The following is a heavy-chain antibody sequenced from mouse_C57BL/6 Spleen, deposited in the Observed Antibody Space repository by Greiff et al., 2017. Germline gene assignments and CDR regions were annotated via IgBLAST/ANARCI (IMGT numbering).Heavy chain of an antibody. J-gene: IGHJ3*01. CDR2: IDPSDSYT. V-gene: IGHV1-69*01. Sequence: QVQLKQPGAELVMPGASVKLSCKASGYTFTSYWMHWVKQRPGQGLEWIGEIDPSDSYTNYNQKFKGKSTLTVDKSSSPAYMQLSSLTSEDSAVYYCARRRYYYGSSPWFAYWGQGTLVTVSA. CDR1: GYTFTSYW. D-gene: IGHD1-1*01. CDR3: ARRRYYYGSSPWFAY.